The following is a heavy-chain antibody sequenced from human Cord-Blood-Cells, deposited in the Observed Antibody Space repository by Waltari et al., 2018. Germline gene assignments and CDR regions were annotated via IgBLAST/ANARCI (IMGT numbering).Heavy chain of an antibody. V-gene: IGHV4-34*01. CDR2: INHSGST. D-gene: IGHD3-10*01. CDR3: GISGDAFDI. J-gene: IGHJ3*02. Sequence: SWIRQPPGKGLEWIGEINHSGSTNYNPSLKSRVTISVDTSKNQFSLKLSSVTAADTAVYYCGISGDAFDIWGQGTMVTVSS.